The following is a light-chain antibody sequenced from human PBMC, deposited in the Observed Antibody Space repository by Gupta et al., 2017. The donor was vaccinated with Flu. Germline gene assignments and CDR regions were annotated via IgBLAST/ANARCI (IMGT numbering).Light chain of an antibody. CDR1: QSVSSK. J-gene: IGKJ1*01. V-gene: IGKV3-15*01. CDR2: GAS. CDR3: QQYNNWPRT. Sequence: EIVMTQSPATLSVSQGERATLSCRASQSVSSKLAWYQQKPGQAPRLLIFGASNRATDIPARFSGSGSGTDFTLTISSLQSEDFAVYYCQQYNNWPRTFGQGTRVDLK.